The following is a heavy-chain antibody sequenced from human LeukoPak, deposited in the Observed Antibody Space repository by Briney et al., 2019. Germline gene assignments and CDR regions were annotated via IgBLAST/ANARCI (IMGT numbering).Heavy chain of an antibody. CDR3: AKDKSVVTTNWFDP. CDR1: GLTFSSYA. D-gene: IGHD2-21*02. V-gene: IGHV3-23*01. J-gene: IGHJ5*02. Sequence: GGSLRLSCAASGLTFSSYAMSWVRQAPGKGLEWVSAISGSGGITYYADSVKGRFTVSRDNSKNTLYLQMNSRRAEDTAVYYWAKDKSVVTTNWFDPWGQGTLVTVSS. CDR2: ISGSGGIT.